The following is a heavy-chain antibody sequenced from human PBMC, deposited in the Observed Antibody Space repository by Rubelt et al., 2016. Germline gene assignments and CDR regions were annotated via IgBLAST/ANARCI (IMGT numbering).Heavy chain of an antibody. J-gene: IGHJ6*02. Sequence: QIQLVQSGAEVKEPGASVKVSCKASGYTFSTYSIGWVRQAPGQGLGWMGWISAANDNTRYSEKFQGRITITKDTSSSTAYMDLSSLTYEDTAVYYCARDEDVWGQGTTVTVSS. CDR3: ARDEDV. V-gene: IGHV1-18*01. CDR1: GYTFSTYS. CDR2: ISAANDNT.